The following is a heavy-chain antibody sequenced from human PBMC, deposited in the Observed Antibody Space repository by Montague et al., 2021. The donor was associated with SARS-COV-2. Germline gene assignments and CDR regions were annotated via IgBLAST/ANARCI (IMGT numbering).Heavy chain of an antibody. CDR2: ISYSGTT. Sequence: SETLSLTCTVSGGSISSTTYRWGWIRQPPGKGLEWIGFISYSGTTFSNPSLESRISMSVDTPKSQFSLNLTSVTAADTAVYYCARHYGSSLDSWGQGILVAVSS. J-gene: IGHJ4*02. CDR3: ARHYGSSLDS. CDR1: GGSISSTTYR. V-gene: IGHV4-39*01. D-gene: IGHD4-17*01.